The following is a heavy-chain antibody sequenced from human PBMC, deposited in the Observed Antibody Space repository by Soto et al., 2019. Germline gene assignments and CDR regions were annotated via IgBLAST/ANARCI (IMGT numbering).Heavy chain of an antibody. CDR3: ARGLYYDFWSGYYRAFDI. CDR1: GGSFSGYY. CDR2: INHSGST. D-gene: IGHD3-3*01. Sequence: SETLSLTCAVYGGSFSGYYWSWIRQPPGKGLEWIGEINHSGSTNYNPSLKSRVTISVDTSKNQFSLKLSSVTAADTAVYYCARGLYYDFWSGYYRAFDIWGQGTMVTVSS. V-gene: IGHV4-34*01. J-gene: IGHJ3*02.